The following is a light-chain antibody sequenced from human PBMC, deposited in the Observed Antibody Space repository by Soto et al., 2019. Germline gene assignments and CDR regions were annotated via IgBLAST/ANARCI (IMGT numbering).Light chain of an antibody. CDR1: ESVNNK. V-gene: IGKV3-15*01. CDR2: RAS. J-gene: IGKJ5*01. CDR3: HQYNNWFPFT. Sequence: EVVLTQSAATLSVCPGERATLSCRASESVNNKLGWYQQKPGQAPRLLIYRASTRATGIPARFSGSGSGTEFTLTISSLQSEDSAVYYCHQYNNWFPFTFGQGTRLEIK.